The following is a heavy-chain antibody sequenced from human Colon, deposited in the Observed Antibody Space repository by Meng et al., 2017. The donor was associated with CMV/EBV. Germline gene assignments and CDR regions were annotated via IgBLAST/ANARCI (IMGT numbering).Heavy chain of an antibody. CDR2: IYTSGST. Sequence: VQLLESGPGLGKPSGTLSFTCTASGGSLSPYCWSWIRQSAAKGLEWIGRIYTSGSTNYNPSLESRVTMSVDTSKNQFSLRVTSVTAADTAVYYCARASAWREDYFDYWGQGTLVTVSS. V-gene: IGHV4-4*07. CDR3: ARASAWREDYFDY. J-gene: IGHJ4*02. CDR1: GGSLSPYC. D-gene: IGHD1-26*01.